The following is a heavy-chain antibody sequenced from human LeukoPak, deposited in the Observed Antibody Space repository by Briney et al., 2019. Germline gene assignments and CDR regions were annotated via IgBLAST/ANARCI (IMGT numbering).Heavy chain of an antibody. J-gene: IGHJ4*02. Sequence: SETLSLTCAVSGGSISSSNWWSWVRQPPGKGLEWIGEIYHSGSTNYNPSLKSRLTISVDTSKNQFSLKLSSVTAADTAVYYCARYSYGGYHFDNWGQGTLVTVSS. V-gene: IGHV4-4*02. CDR3: ARYSYGGYHFDN. D-gene: IGHD5-18*01. CDR1: GGSISSSNW. CDR2: IYHSGST.